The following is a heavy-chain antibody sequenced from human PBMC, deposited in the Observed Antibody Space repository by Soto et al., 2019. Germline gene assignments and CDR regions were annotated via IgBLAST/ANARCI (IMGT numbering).Heavy chain of an antibody. V-gene: IGHV4-31*03. J-gene: IGHJ3*02. CDR1: GGSISSGGYY. Sequence: QVQLQESGPGLVKPSQTLSLTCTVSGGSISSGGYYWSWIRQHPGKGLEWIGYIYYSGSTYINPSLKRRVTISVDTSKNQFSLKLSSVTAADTAVYYCARAWSGYHNAFDIWGQGTMVTVSS. CDR2: IYYSGST. D-gene: IGHD3-3*01. CDR3: ARAWSGYHNAFDI.